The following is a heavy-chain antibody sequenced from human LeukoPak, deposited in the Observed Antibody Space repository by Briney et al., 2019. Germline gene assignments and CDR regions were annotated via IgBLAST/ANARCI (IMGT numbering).Heavy chain of an antibody. CDR1: GGSISSGSYY. D-gene: IGHD3-9*01. J-gene: IGHJ4*02. CDR3: ARQYYDILTGYYHFDY. Sequence: SETLSLTCTVSGGSISSGSYYWSWIRQPAGKGLEWIRRIYTSGSTNYNPSLKSRVTISVDTSKNQFSLKLSSVTAADTAVYYCARQYYDILTGYYHFDYWGQGTLVTVSS. V-gene: IGHV4-61*02. CDR2: IYTSGST.